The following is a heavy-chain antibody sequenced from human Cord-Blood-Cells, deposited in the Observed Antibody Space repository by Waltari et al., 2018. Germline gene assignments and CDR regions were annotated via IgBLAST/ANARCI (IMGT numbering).Heavy chain of an antibody. CDR2: INHSGST. CDR1: GGSFSGYY. CDR3: ARGGRYCSSTSCQNNWFDP. V-gene: IGHV4-34*01. D-gene: IGHD2-2*01. J-gene: IGHJ5*02. Sequence: QVQLQQWGAGLLKPSETLSLTCPVYGGSFSGYYWSWIRPPPGKGLEWIGEINHSGSTNYNPSLKSRVTISVDTSKNQFSLKLSSVTAADTAVYYCARGGRYCSSTSCQNNWFDPWGQGTLVTVSS.